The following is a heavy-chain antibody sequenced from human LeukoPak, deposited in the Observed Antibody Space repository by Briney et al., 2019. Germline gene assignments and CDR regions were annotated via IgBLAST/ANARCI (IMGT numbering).Heavy chain of an antibody. CDR1: GYTFTGYY. Sequence: GASVKVSCKASGYTFTGYYMHWVRQAPGQGLEWMGWINPNSGGTNYAQKFQGRVTMTRDTSISTAYMELSRLRSDDTAVYYCARVKERWLQSASDYWGQGTLVTVSS. D-gene: IGHD5-24*01. V-gene: IGHV1-2*02. CDR3: ARVKERWLQSASDY. CDR2: INPNSGGT. J-gene: IGHJ4*02.